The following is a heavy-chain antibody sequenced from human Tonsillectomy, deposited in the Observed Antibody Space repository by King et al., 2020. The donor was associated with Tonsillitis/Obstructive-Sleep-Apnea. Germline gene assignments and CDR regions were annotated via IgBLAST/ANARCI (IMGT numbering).Heavy chain of an antibody. CDR3: AHRLGTTMARDAFDI. J-gene: IGHJ3*02. CDR1: GFSLTTSGVG. V-gene: IGHV2-5*02. Sequence: TLQESGPTLVKPTQTLTLTCSFSGFSLTTSGVGVGWIRQPPGKALEWLALIYWDDDKLYSPSLKSSLTITKDTSKNQVVLTMTNMDPVDTATYFCAHRLGTTMARDAFDIWGQGTMVTVSS. CDR2: IYWDDDK. D-gene: IGHD5-18*01.